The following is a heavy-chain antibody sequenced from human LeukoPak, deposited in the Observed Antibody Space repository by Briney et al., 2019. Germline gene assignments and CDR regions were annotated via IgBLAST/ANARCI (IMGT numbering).Heavy chain of an antibody. V-gene: IGHV1-2*02. CDR1: GGTFSNYP. CDR3: AREAPSIVVVVAATRGFDY. Sequence: ASVKVSCKASGGTFSNYPISWVRQAPGQGLEWMGWINPNSGGTNYAQKFQGRVTMTRDTSISTAYMELSRLRSDDTAVYYCAREAPSIVVVVAATRGFDYWGQGTLVTVSS. J-gene: IGHJ4*02. CDR2: INPNSGGT. D-gene: IGHD2-15*01.